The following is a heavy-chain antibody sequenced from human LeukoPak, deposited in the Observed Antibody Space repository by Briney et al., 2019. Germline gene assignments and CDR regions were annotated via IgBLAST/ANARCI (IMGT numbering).Heavy chain of an antibody. J-gene: IGHJ3*02. CDR2: ISAYDGNT. D-gene: IGHD2-21*02. V-gene: IGHV1-18*01. CDR1: GYTFNRYG. CDR3: AREGGGLLHNAFDI. Sequence: ASVKVSCKASGYTFNRYGITWLRQAPGQGFEWMGWISAYDGNTNYAQKFQGRVTMTRDTSISTAYMEVSRLRSDDTAVYYCAREGGGLLHNAFDIWGQGTMVTVSS.